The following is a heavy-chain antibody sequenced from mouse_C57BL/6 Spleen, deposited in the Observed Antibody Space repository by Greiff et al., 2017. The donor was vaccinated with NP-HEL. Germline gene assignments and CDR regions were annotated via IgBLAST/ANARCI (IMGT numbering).Heavy chain of an antibody. D-gene: IGHD1-1*01. J-gene: IGHJ3*01. Sequence: VHVKQSGAELVRPGASVKLSCTASGFNIKDDYMHWVKQRPEQGLEWIGWIDPENGDTEYASKFQGKATITADTSSNTAYLQLSSLTSEDTAVYYCTTCDYGSSYWFAYWGQGTLVTVSA. CDR2: IDPENGDT. V-gene: IGHV14-4*01. CDR1: GFNIKDDY. CDR3: TTCDYGSSYWFAY.